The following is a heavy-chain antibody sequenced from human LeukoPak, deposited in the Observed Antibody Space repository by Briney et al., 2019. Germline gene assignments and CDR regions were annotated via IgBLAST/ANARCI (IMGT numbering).Heavy chain of an antibody. V-gene: IGHV3-15*01. CDR2: IKTETDGGTI. Sequence: GGSLRLSCVGSGFIFSNAWMSWVRQSPGKGLEWVGRIKTETDGGTIDYAAPVKGRFTISRDDSKNTLYLQMNSLKTEDTAVYFCATDLPYYYGSGSYYLWGQGTLVTVSS. CDR1: GFIFSNAW. D-gene: IGHD3-10*01. CDR3: ATDLPYYYGSGSYYL. J-gene: IGHJ4*02.